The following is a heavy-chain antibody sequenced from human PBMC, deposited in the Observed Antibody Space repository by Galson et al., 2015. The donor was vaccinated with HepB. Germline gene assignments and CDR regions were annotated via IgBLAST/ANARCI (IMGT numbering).Heavy chain of an antibody. CDR1: GFTVSSNY. V-gene: IGHV3-66*01. CDR2: IYSGGST. CDR3: ARDQGLYYGSGSYSTSGMDV. J-gene: IGHJ6*02. Sequence: SLRLSCAASGFTVSSNYMSWVRQAPGKGLEWVSVIYSGGSTYYADSVKGRFAISRDNSKNTLYLQMNSLRAEDTAVYYCARDQGLYYGSGSYSTSGMDVWGQGTTVTVSS. D-gene: IGHD3-10*01.